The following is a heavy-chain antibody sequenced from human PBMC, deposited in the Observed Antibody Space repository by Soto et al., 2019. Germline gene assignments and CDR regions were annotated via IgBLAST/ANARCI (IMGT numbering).Heavy chain of an antibody. CDR1: GGTFSSYA. J-gene: IGHJ6*02. Sequence: QVQLVQSGAEVKKPGSSVKVSCKASGGTFSSYAISWVRQAPGQGLEWMGGIIPIFGTANYAQKFQGRVTITADESTSTAYMELSSLRSEDTAVYYCASMAATVTIRDYYGMDVWGQGTTVTVSS. CDR2: IIPIFGTA. D-gene: IGHD4-4*01. V-gene: IGHV1-69*01. CDR3: ASMAATVTIRDYYGMDV.